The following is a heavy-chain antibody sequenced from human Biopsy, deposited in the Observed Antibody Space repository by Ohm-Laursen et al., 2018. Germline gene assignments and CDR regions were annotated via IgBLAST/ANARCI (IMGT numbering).Heavy chain of an antibody. D-gene: IGHD5-18*01. CDR1: GFSFSSYG. V-gene: IGHV3-30*18. Sequence: SLRLSCSASGFSFSSYGMQWVRQAPGKGLEWVAFIFYDGSNTYYADSVKGRFTISRDNSRDTLYLQMSSLRAEDTAVHYCAKDRYNYTPIGGFSMDVWGQGTTVTVSS. CDR3: AKDRYNYTPIGGFSMDV. J-gene: IGHJ6*02. CDR2: IFYDGSNT.